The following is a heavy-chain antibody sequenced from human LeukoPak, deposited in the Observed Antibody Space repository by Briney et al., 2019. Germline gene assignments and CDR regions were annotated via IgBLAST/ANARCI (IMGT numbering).Heavy chain of an antibody. V-gene: IGHV3-23*01. Sequence: PGGSLRLSCAASGFTFSSYAISWVRQAPGKGLEWVSAVSGSGGSTYYADSVKGRFTISRDNSKNTLYLQMNSLRAEDTAVYYCAKTQIPLTIFLFDYWGQGTLVTVSS. CDR3: AKTQIPLTIFLFDY. CDR2: VSGSGGST. CDR1: GFTFSSYA. J-gene: IGHJ4*02. D-gene: IGHD4/OR15-4a*01.